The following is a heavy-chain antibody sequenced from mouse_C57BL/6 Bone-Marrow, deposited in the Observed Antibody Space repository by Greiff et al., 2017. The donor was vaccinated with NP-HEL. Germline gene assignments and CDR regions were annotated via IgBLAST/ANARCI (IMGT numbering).Heavy chain of an antibody. V-gene: IGHV1-81*01. CDR3: ARRDLRLRDYYAMDY. CDR2: IYPRSGNT. J-gene: IGHJ4*01. D-gene: IGHD3-2*02. Sequence: QVQLKESGAELARPGASVKLSCKASGYTFTSYGISWVKQRTGQGLEWIGEIYPRSGNTYYNEKFKGKATLTADKSSSTAYMELRSLTSEDSAVYFCARRDLRLRDYYAMDYWGQGTSVTVSS. CDR1: GYTFTSYG.